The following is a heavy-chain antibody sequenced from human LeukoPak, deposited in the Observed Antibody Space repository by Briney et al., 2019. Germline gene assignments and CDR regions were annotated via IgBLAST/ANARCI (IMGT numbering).Heavy chain of an antibody. V-gene: IGHV3-30*04. Sequence: GSLSLSFAASGIPFSSSAMHWVRQAPGQGLEWVAVISYDGRNKYYADSVKGRFTISRDNSKNTLYLQMNSLRGEDTALYYCARSVTNGNYYYCMDVWGKGTTVIVSS. CDR1: GIPFSSSA. CDR2: ISYDGRNK. J-gene: IGHJ6*03. CDR3: ARSVTNGNYYYCMDV.